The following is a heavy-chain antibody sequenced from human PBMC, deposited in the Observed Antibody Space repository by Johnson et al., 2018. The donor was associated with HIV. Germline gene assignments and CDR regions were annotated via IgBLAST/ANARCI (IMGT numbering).Heavy chain of an antibody. V-gene: IGHV3-30-3*01. CDR2: ISYDGSNK. Sequence: QVQLVESGGGLVQPGGSLRLSCAASGFTFSSYAMHWVRQAPGKGLEWVAVISYDGSNKYYADSVKGRFTISRDNSKNTLYLQLNSLRAEDTALYYCAREQLVLGSFRSDAFDIWGQGTMVTVSS. CDR3: AREQLVLGSFRSDAFDI. D-gene: IGHD6-13*01. CDR1: GFTFSSYA. J-gene: IGHJ3*02.